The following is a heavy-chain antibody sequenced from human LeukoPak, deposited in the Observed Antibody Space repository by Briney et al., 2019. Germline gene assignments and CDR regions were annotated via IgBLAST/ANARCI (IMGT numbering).Heavy chain of an antibody. D-gene: IGHD3-22*01. Sequence: ASVKVSCKASGYTFTSYGISWVRQAPGQGLEWMGWISAYNGNTNYAQKLQGRVTMTTDTSTSTAYMELRSLRSDDTALYYCARDFDYYDSSGYEPFDYWGQGTLVTVSS. CDR1: GYTFTSYG. V-gene: IGHV1-18*01. CDR2: ISAYNGNT. J-gene: IGHJ4*02. CDR3: ARDFDYYDSSGYEPFDY.